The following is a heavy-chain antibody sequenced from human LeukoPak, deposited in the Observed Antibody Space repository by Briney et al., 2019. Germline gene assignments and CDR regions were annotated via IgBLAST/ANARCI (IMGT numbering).Heavy chain of an antibody. J-gene: IGHJ4*02. V-gene: IGHV3-7*01. CDR3: AREGYDSSGYYYVLFDY. Sequence: GGSLRLSCAASGFTFSSYWMSWVRKAPGKGLDGVANIKQDGSEKYYVDSVKGRFTISRDNAKNSLYLQMNSLRAEDTAVYYCAREGYDSSGYYYVLFDYWGQGTLVTVSS. CDR1: GFTFSSYW. D-gene: IGHD3-22*01. CDR2: IKQDGSEK.